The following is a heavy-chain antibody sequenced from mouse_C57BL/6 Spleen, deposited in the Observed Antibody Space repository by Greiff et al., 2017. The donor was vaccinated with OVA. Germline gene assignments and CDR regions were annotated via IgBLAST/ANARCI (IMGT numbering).Heavy chain of an antibody. V-gene: IGHV1-26*01. CDR2: INPNNGGT. CDR3: ASGGGFSYAMDY. J-gene: IGHJ4*01. CDR1: GYTFTDYY. Sequence: EVQLQQSGPELVKPGASVKISCKASGYTFTDYYMNWVKQSHGKSLEWIGDINPNNGGTSYNQKFKGKATLTVDKSSSTAYMELRSLTSEDSAVYYCASGGGFSYAMDYWGQGTSVTVSS.